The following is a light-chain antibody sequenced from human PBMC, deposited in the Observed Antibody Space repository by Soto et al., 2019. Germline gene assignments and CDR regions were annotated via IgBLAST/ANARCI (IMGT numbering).Light chain of an antibody. CDR3: QHCGTSLLT. J-gene: IGKJ3*01. CDR2: GAS. CDR1: QSVGSSC. V-gene: IGKV3-20*01. Sequence: ETVLTQSPGTLSLSPGERATLSCRASQSVGSSCLAWFQQKPGQAPRHLIYGASSRATGIPDRFSGSGSGTDFTFTISRLEPEDFAVYYCQHCGTSLLTFGPGTKVDIK.